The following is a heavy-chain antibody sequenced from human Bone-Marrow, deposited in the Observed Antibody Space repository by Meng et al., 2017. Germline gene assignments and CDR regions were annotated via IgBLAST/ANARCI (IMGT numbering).Heavy chain of an antibody. Sequence: ASVQVSCKASGYTFTGYYMHWVRQAPGQGLEWMGRINPNSGGTDHAQKFQGRVTMTRDTSISTAYMELSRLRSDDTAVYYCAPSIAAPGAFDIWGQGTMVTVSS. CDR2: INPNSGGT. CDR3: APSIAAPGAFDI. CDR1: GYTFTGYY. V-gene: IGHV1-2*06. D-gene: IGHD6-6*01. J-gene: IGHJ3*02.